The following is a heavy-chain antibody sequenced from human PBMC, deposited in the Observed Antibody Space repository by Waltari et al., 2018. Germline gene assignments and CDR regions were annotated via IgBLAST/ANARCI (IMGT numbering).Heavy chain of an antibody. CDR1: GFTFSAYG. CDR2: MSYDGRNK. Sequence: QVQLVESGGGVVQPGRSLRLSCAASGFTFSAYGMHWVRQAPGKGVGWVAVMSYDGRNKNYAESVKGRVTSSRDSSNNTLYLQMNSLRAEDTAVYYCAKDDGRGLCFDYWGQGTLVTVSS. CDR3: AKDDGRGLCFDY. D-gene: IGHD1-26*01. V-gene: IGHV3-30*18. J-gene: IGHJ4*02.